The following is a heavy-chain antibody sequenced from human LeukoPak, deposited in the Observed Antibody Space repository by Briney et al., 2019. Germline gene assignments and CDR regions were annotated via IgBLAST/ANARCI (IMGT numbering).Heavy chain of an antibody. CDR2: INHSGST. Sequence: SETLSLTCAAYGGSFGGYYWSWIRQPPGKGLEWIGEINHSGSTNYNPSLKSRVTISVDTSKNQFSLKLSSVTAADTAVYYCARGLPIAVAVPFDYWGQGTLVTVSS. CDR1: GGSFGGYY. CDR3: ARGLPIAVAVPFDY. J-gene: IGHJ4*02. D-gene: IGHD6-19*01. V-gene: IGHV4-34*01.